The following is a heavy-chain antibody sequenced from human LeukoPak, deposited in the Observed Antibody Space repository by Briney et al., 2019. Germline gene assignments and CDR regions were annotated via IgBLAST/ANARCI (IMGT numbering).Heavy chain of an antibody. D-gene: IGHD1-26*01. CDR3: ARRSGNFRGPNWFDP. Sequence: PSETLSLTCTVSGGSIGSSPYYWGWIRQPPEKGLGWIGSISYSGSASYNPSLKSRVTISVDTSKNQFSLILHSVTATDTAVYYCARRSGNFRGPNWFDPWGQGTLVTVSS. CDR1: GGSIGSSPYY. V-gene: IGHV4-39*01. CDR2: ISYSGSA. J-gene: IGHJ5*02.